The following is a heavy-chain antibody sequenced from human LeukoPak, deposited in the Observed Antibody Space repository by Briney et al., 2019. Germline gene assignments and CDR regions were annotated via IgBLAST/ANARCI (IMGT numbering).Heavy chain of an antibody. J-gene: IGHJ1*01. D-gene: IGHD1-26*01. CDR3: ARHSGSYQPAEYFQH. Sequence: PGGSLRLSCTASGFTFSSHAMSWVRQAPGKGLEWASTISGSGGSTYYADSVKGRFTISKDSSKNTLYLQMNSLRAEDTAVYYCARHSGSYQPAEYFQHWGQGTLVTVSS. CDR1: GFTFSSHA. CDR2: ISGSGGST. V-gene: IGHV3-23*01.